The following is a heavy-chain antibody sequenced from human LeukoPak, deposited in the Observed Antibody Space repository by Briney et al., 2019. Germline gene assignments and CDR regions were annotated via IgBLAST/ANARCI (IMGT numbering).Heavy chain of an antibody. CDR3: ARGYGDYELDY. Sequence: PSETLSLTCAVYGGSFSGYYWSWIRQPPGKGLEWIGEINHSGSTNYNPSLKSRVTISVDTSKNQFSLKLSSVTAADTAVYYCARGYGDYELDYWGQGTLVTVPS. V-gene: IGHV4-34*01. CDR2: INHSGST. CDR1: GGSFSGYY. D-gene: IGHD4-17*01. J-gene: IGHJ4*02.